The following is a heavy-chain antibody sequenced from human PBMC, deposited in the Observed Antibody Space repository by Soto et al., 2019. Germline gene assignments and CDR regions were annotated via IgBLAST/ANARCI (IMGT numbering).Heavy chain of an antibody. Sequence: VQLVQSGAEVRQPASSVKVSCKTSGGTFSSYAISWVRQAPGQGLEWMGGIVLIVDTSTYAQKFQGRVTITADESTSTAYMELSSLRSDDTAIYYCVRVVAIPGYPDNWGQGTLVTVSS. D-gene: IGHD5-12*01. V-gene: IGHV1-69*12. CDR2: IVLIVDTS. CDR3: VRVVAIPGYPDN. CDR1: GGTFSSYA. J-gene: IGHJ4*02.